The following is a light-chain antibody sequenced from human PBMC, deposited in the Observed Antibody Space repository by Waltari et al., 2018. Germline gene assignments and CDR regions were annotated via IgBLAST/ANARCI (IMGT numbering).Light chain of an antibody. Sequence: DIQMSQSPSSLSASVEDRVTITGRASQSIGTYLNCYQQKLGKAPNLLIYSASSLQSGFPSRFSGSGTVTDFNVTISGMRPEDLATYCCRQNSGSPEAFGGGTRVE. J-gene: IGKJ4*01. V-gene: IGKV1-39*01. CDR1: QSIGTY. CDR2: SAS. CDR3: RQNSGSPEA.